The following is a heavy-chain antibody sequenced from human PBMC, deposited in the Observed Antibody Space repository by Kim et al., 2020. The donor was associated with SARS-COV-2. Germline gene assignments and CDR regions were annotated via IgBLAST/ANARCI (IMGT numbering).Heavy chain of an antibody. Sequence: STYYADSVKGRFTISRDKSKNTLYLQMSSLRAEDTAVYYCVKGPDWNTGYWGQGTLVTVSS. CDR3: VKGPDWNTGY. D-gene: IGHD1-1*01. J-gene: IGHJ4*02. V-gene: IGHV3-64D*09. CDR2: ST.